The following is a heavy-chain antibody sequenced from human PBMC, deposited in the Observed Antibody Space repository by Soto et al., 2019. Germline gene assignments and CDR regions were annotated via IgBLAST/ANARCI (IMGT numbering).Heavy chain of an antibody. V-gene: IGHV3-30*18. CDR2: ISYDGSNK. CDR3: AKAHYDILTGYSMYNWFDP. D-gene: IGHD3-9*01. CDR1: GFTFSSYG. J-gene: IGHJ5*02. Sequence: PGGSLRLSCAASGFTFSSYGMHRLRQAPGKGLEWVAVISYDGSNKYYADSVRGRFTISRDNSKNTLYLQMNSLRAEDTAVYYCAKAHYDILTGYSMYNWFDPWGQGT.